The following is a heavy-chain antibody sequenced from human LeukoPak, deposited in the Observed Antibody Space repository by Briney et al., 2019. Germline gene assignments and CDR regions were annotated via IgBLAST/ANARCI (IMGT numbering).Heavy chain of an antibody. Sequence: SPSETLSLTCTVSGGSISSYYWSWIRQPAGKGLEWIGRIYTSGSTNYNPSLKSRVTMSVDTSKNQFSLKLSSVTAADTAVYYCARDLELLWFGEGDAFDIWGQGTMVTVSS. CDR2: IYTSGST. CDR1: GGSISSYY. CDR3: ARDLELLWFGEGDAFDI. D-gene: IGHD3-10*01. V-gene: IGHV4-4*07. J-gene: IGHJ3*02.